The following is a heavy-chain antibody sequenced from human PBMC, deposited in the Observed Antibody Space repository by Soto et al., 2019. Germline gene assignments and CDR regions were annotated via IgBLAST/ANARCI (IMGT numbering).Heavy chain of an antibody. CDR1: GFSLSNARMG. CDR2: IFSNDEK. V-gene: IGHV2-26*01. D-gene: IGHD2-2*01. CDR3: ARIQGYCLSTSCYAGDH. J-gene: IGHJ4*02. Sequence: QVTLKESGPVLVKPTETLTLTCTVSGFSLSNARMGVSWIRQPPGKALEWLAHIFSNDEKSYSTSLKSRLTISKATSKSQVVLTMTNMDPVDTATYYCARIQGYCLSTSCYAGDHWGQGTLVTVSS.